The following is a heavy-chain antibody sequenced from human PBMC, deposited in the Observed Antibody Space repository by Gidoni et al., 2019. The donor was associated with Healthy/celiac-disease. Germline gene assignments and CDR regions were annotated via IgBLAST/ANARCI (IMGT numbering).Heavy chain of an antibody. V-gene: IGHV3-30-3*01. CDR2: ISDDGSNK. CDR1: GFTFSSYA. Sequence: QVQLVESGGGVVQPGRSLRLSCAASGFTFSSYAMHWVRQAPGKGLEWVAVISDDGSNKYYADSVKGRFTISRDNSKNTLYLQMNSLRAEDTAVYYCASGIVDFYFDYWGQGTLVTVSS. D-gene: IGHD3-22*01. J-gene: IGHJ4*02. CDR3: ASGIVDFYFDY.